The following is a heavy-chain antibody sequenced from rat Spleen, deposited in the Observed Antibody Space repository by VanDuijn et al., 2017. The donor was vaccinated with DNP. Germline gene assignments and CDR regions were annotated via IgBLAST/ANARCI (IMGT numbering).Heavy chain of an antibody. V-gene: IGHV3-1*01. J-gene: IGHJ2*01. CDR2: ISFSGST. CDR3: ARWSDYFDY. CDR1: GSSITSNY. Sequence: EVRLQESGPGLVKPSQSLSLTCSVTGSSITSNYWGWIRQFPGNKMEYIGHISFSGSTSYNPSLKSRISITRDTSKNQFFLLLSSVTTEDTATYYCARWSDYFDYWGQGVMVTVSS.